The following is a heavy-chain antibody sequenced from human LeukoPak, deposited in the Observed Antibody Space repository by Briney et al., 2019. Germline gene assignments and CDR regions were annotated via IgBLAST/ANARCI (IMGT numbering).Heavy chain of an antibody. CDR2: INPSGGST. D-gene: IGHD1-26*01. V-gene: IGHV1-46*01. Sequence: ASVKVSCKASGYTFTSYYMHWVRQAPGQGLEWMGIINPSGGSTSYAQKFQGRVTMTRDMSTSTVYMELCSLRSEDTAVYYCARDNLRIVGAIPDYYYMDVWGKGTTVTVSS. CDR1: GYTFTSYY. CDR3: ARDNLRIVGAIPDYYYMDV. J-gene: IGHJ6*03.